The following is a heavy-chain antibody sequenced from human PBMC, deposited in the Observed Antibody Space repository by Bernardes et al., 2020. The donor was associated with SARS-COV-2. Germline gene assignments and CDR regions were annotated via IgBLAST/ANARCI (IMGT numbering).Heavy chain of an antibody. CDR1: GGSISSSTYY. CDR3: ARAPPEAVAGMGLFDS. V-gene: IGHV4-39*01. CDR2: IYYTGST. Sequence: SESLSLTCTVSGGSISSSTYYWGWLLQSPGKGLEWIGTIYYTGSTYYNPSLKSRVTISVDTSKNQFSLRLTSVTAADTSMYYCARAPPEAVAGMGLFDSWGQGTLVTVSS. D-gene: IGHD6-19*01. J-gene: IGHJ4*02.